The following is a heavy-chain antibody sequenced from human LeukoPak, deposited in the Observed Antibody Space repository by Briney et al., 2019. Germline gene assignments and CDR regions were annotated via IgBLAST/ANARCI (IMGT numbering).Heavy chain of an antibody. CDR3: AKDANYFHSGSYLIPFDF. D-gene: IGHD1-26*01. CDR1: GYTFSRNA. CDR2: ISRNDPVT. Sequence: GGSLRLSCGASGYTFSRNAKNWLRQAPGKGVEGVASISRNDPVTYYADSGTSRFNISRDNSKNTLYLQMNSLRTEDTAVYYCAKDANYFHSGSYLIPFDFWGQGTLVTVSS. J-gene: IGHJ4*02. V-gene: IGHV3-23*01.